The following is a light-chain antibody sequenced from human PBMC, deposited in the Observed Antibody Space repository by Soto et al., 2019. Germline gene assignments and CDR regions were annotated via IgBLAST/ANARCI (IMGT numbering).Light chain of an antibody. CDR2: DAS. Sequence: EIVLTQSPATLSLSPGERATLSCRASQSVSSYLAWYQQKPGQAPRLLIYDASNRATGIPARFSGSGSGTDFTLTISSLEHEDVAVYYCQQRSNWPPGYTFGQGTKLEI. CDR1: QSVSSY. CDR3: QQRSNWPPGYT. V-gene: IGKV3-11*01. J-gene: IGKJ2*01.